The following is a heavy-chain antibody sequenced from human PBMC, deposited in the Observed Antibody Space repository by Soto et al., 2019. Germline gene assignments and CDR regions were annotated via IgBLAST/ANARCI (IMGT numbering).Heavy chain of an antibody. CDR2: INHSGST. CDR1: GGSFSGYY. V-gene: IGHV4-34*01. CDR3: ARGWGPTGPPTDY. D-gene: IGHD3-16*01. J-gene: IGHJ4*02. Sequence: SETLSLTCAVYGGSFSGYYWSWIRQPPGKGLEWIGEINHSGSTNYNPSLKSRVTISVDTSKNQFSLKLSSVTAADTAVYYCARGWGPTGPPTDYWGQGTLVTVSS.